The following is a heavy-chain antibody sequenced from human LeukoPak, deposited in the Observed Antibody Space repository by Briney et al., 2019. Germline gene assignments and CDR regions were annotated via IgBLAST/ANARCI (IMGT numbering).Heavy chain of an antibody. J-gene: IGHJ4*02. CDR3: ARGAWWGTQYYFDY. V-gene: IGHV4-59*01. Sequence: SSETLSLTCTVSGGSISSYYWSWIRQPPGKGLEWIGYIYYSGSTNYNPSLKSRVTISVDTSKNQFSLKLSSVTAADTAVYYCARGAWWGTQYYFDYWGQGTLVTVSS. CDR1: GGSISSYY. CDR2: IYYSGST. D-gene: IGHD2-15*01.